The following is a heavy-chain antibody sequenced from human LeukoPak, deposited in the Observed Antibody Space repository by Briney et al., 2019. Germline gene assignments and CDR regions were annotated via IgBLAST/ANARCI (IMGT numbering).Heavy chain of an antibody. CDR1: GFTFTAYY. J-gene: IGHJ5*02. D-gene: IGHD2-15*01. CDR2: INPNSGDT. V-gene: IGHV1-2*02. Sequence: ASVKVSCKASGFTFTAYYIHWVRQAPGQGLEWMGWINPNSGDTNYAQKFQGRVTMTRDTSITTAYMELSRLRSDDTAVYYCARMTYRYYSGGSCYSGPGDPWGQGTLVTVSS. CDR3: ARMTYRYYSGGSCYSGPGDP.